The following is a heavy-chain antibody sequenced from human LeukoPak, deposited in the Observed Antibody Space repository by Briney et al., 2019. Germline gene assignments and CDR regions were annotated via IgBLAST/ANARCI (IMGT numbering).Heavy chain of an antibody. Sequence: PSETLSLTCTVSGGSISSYYWSWIRQPPGKGLEWIGYIYYSGSTNYNPSLKSRVTISVDTSKNQFSLKLSSVTAADTAVYYCARSSSGWDPDYFQHWGQGTLVTVSS. J-gene: IGHJ1*01. D-gene: IGHD6-19*01. CDR1: GGSISSYY. V-gene: IGHV4-59*01. CDR3: ARSSSGWDPDYFQH. CDR2: IYYSGST.